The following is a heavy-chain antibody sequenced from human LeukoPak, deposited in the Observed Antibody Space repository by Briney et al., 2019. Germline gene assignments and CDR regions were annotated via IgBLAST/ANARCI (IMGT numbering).Heavy chain of an antibody. Sequence: GASVKVSCKASGGTFSSYAISWVRQAPGQGLEWMGRIIPIFGTANYAQKFQGRVTITTDESTSTAYMELSSLRSEDTAVYYCARVNEVVVRGYYYYYMDVWGKGTTVTVSS. CDR1: GGTFSSYA. D-gene: IGHD3-10*01. J-gene: IGHJ6*03. V-gene: IGHV1-69*05. CDR3: ARVNEVVVRGYYYYYMDV. CDR2: IIPIFGTA.